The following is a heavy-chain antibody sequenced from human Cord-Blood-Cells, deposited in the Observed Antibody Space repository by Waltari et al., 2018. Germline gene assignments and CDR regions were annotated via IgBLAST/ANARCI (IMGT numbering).Heavy chain of an antibody. CDR2: TYYRSKWYN. D-gene: IGHD1-26*01. CDR3: ARDLEITELSGGAFDI. J-gene: IGHJ3*02. V-gene: IGHV6-1*01. CDR1: GDSVSSNSAA. Sequence: QVQLQQSGPGLVKPSQTLSLTCAISGDSVSSNSAAWNWIRQSPSRGLEWLGRTYYRSKWYNDYAVSVKIRITINPDTSKNQVARQLNSVTPEDTAVYYCARDLEITELSGGAFDIWGQGTMVTVSS.